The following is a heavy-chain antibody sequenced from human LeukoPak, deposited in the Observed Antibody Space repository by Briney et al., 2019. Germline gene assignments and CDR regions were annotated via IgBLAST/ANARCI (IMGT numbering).Heavy chain of an antibody. CDR2: IYYSGST. Sequence: SETLSLTCTVSGGSISSYYWSWIRQPPGKGLEWIGYIYYSGSTYYNPSLKSRVTISVDTSKNQFSLKLSSVTAADTAVYYCARHAAGTIDYWGQGTLVTVSS. V-gene: IGHV4-59*08. CDR3: ARHAAGTIDY. J-gene: IGHJ4*02. D-gene: IGHD6-13*01. CDR1: GGSISSYY.